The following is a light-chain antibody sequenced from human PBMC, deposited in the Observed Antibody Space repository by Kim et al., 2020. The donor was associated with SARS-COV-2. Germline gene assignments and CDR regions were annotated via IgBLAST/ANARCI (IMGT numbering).Light chain of an antibody. CDR1: QSVNTF. Sequence: EIVLTQSPATLSLSPGERATLSCRASQSVNTFVAWYRQKPGQAPRLLIFDASNRATGIPARFSGSGSGTDFTLTISSLEPEDFAVYYCQQRNNWLTFGGGTTVEI. J-gene: IGKJ4*01. CDR3: QQRNNWLT. V-gene: IGKV3-11*01. CDR2: DAS.